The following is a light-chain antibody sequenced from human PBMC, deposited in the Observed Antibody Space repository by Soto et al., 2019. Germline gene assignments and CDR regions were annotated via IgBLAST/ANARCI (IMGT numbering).Light chain of an antibody. J-gene: IGKJ4*01. CDR1: QNIRNY. CDR3: QQSYNIQGLT. CDR2: GAA. V-gene: IGKV1-39*01. Sequence: DIPMTQSPSSLSASVGDRVAITCRASQNIRNYLNWYQQKPGKAPKVLIYGAASLQSGVPSRFSGSGSGTNFTLTINSLQHEDYASYYCQQSYNIQGLTFGGGTKVEIK.